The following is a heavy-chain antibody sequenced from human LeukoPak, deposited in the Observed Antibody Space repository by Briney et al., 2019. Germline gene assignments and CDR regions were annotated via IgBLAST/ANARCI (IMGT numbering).Heavy chain of an antibody. CDR3: ARTYYYDSSGYPYFDY. V-gene: IGHV4-59*01. CDR2: IYYSGST. D-gene: IGHD3-22*01. Sequence: PSETLSLTCTVSGGSISSYYWSWIRQPPGKGLEWIGYIYYSGSTNYNPSLKSRVTISVDTSKNQFSLKLSSVTAADTAVYCCARTYYYDSSGYPYFDYWGQGTLVTVSS. CDR1: GGSISSYY. J-gene: IGHJ4*02.